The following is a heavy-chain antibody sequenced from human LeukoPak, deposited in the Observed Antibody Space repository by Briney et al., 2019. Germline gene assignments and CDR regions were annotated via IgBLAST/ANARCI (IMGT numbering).Heavy chain of an antibody. CDR3: ASPRFGDPGPLDY. J-gene: IGHJ4*02. V-gene: IGHV5-51*01. D-gene: IGHD3-10*01. CDR2: IYPGDSDT. Sequence: GESLTISCKGSGYSFTSYWIGWMRQMPGKGLEWMGIIYPGDSDTRYSPSFQGQVTISADKSISTAYLQWSSLEASDTAMYYCASPRFGDPGPLDYWGQGTLVTVSS. CDR1: GYSFTSYW.